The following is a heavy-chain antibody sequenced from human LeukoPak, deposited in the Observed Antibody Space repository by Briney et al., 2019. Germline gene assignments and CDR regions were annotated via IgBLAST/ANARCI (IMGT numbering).Heavy chain of an antibody. CDR2: INWNGGTT. J-gene: IGHJ4*02. CDR3: ARGYFVGNDY. CDR1: GFTLEDYG. D-gene: IGHD1-26*01. V-gene: IGHV3-20*04. Sequence: GGSLRLSCVASGFTLEDYGMSWVRQPPGKGLEWISGINWNGGTTGYADSVYGPFTISKDNAKNSLYLQMNSLRAEDTPLYYCARGYFVGNDYWGQGTLVTVSS.